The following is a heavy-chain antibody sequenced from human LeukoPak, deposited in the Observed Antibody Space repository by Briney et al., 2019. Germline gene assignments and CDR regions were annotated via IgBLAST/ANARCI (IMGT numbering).Heavy chain of an antibody. CDR2: IYPGDSDT. Sequence: GESLKLSCKGSGYSFTSYWIGWVRQMPGKGLEWMGIIYPGDSDTRYSPSFQGQVTISADKSISTAYLQWSSLKASDAAMYYCARHYEQQLDFTWFDPWGQGTLVTVSS. V-gene: IGHV5-51*01. CDR3: ARHYEQQLDFTWFDP. D-gene: IGHD6-13*01. CDR1: GYSFTSYW. J-gene: IGHJ5*02.